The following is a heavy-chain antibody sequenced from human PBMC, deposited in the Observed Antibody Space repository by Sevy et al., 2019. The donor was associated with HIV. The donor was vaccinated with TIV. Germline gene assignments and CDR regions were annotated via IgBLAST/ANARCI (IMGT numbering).Heavy chain of an antibody. J-gene: IGHJ6*02. D-gene: IGHD2-21*01. CDR1: GFTFGDYA. CDR3: TRVLGSISAYFYFGMDV. Sequence: GGSLRLSCTGSGFTFGDYAVSWLRQAPGKGLEWVGFIRSKTYGGTTEYAASVKGRFTISREESKSIAYLQMNSLKTEVTAVYYCTRVLGSISAYFYFGMDVWGQGTTVTVSS. CDR2: IRSKTYGGTT. V-gene: IGHV3-49*03.